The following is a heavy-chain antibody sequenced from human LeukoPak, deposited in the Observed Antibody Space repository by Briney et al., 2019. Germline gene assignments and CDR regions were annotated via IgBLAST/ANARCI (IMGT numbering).Heavy chain of an antibody. D-gene: IGHD2-2*01. CDR3: ARDRPPEQIVVVPAAPRSNWFDP. V-gene: IGHV4-39*07. CDR1: GGSISSSSYY. CDR2: IYYSGST. Sequence: SETLSLTCTVSGGSISSSSYYWGWIRQPPGKGLEWIGSIYYSGSTYYNPSLKSRVTISVDTSKNQFSLKLSSVTAADTAVYYCARDRPPEQIVVVPAAPRSNWFDPWGQGTLVTVSS. J-gene: IGHJ5*02.